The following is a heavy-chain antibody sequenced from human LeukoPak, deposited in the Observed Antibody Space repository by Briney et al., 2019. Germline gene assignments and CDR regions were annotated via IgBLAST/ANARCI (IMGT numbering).Heavy chain of an antibody. J-gene: IGHJ4*02. CDR1: GYSFTGNY. V-gene: IGHV1-18*04. CDR2: IIAYSGNT. CDR3: WRSLSGRDCDY. D-gene: IGHD1-26*01. Sequence: ASVKVSSKASGYSFTGNYMHWGRHAPGQGLEWMGWIIAYSGNTNYAQTLQGRVTMTTDTSTSTASNVLRSLRAAADAAYYCWRSLSGRDCDYWAEGTRVSVP.